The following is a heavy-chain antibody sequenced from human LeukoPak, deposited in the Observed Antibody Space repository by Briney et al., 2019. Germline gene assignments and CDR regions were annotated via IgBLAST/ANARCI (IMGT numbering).Heavy chain of an antibody. J-gene: IGHJ4*02. D-gene: IGHD1-26*01. CDR2: INGDGISR. Sequence: PGVSLRFSCAATGFTVSTYWMHWVRQAPCKVVLWVSRINGDGISRGYADSVKGRFTISRDNAKNTLYLQLNSLSAEDTAVYYCARDGGASYANWGQGTLVTVSS. CDR3: ARDGGASYAN. CDR1: GFTVSTYW. V-gene: IGHV3-74*01.